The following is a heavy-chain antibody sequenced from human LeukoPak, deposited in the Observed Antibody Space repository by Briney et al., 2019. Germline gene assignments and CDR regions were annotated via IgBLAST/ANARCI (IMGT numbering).Heavy chain of an antibody. V-gene: IGHV1-18*01. CDR2: ISAYNGNT. D-gene: IGHD6-13*01. CDR1: GYTLTSYG. J-gene: IGHJ5*02. CDR3: AREDSSSWFNNWFDP. Sequence: GASVKVSCKASGYTLTSYGISWVRQAPGQGLEWMGWISAYNGNTNYAQKLQGRVTMTTDTSTSTAYMELRSLRSDDTAVYYCAREDSSSWFNNWFDPWGQGTLVTVSS.